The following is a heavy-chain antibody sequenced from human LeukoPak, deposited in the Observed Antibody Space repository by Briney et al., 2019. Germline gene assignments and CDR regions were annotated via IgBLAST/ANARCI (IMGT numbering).Heavy chain of an antibody. V-gene: IGHV4-39*01. CDR2: IYYSGST. Sequence: PSETLSLTCTVSGGSISSSSYYWGWVRQPPGKGLEWIGSIYYSGSTYYNPSLKSRVTISVDPSKNQFSLKLSSVTATDTAVYYCARIGLWFGELYFDYWGQGTLVTVSS. D-gene: IGHD3-10*01. CDR1: GGSISSSSYY. J-gene: IGHJ4*02. CDR3: ARIGLWFGELYFDY.